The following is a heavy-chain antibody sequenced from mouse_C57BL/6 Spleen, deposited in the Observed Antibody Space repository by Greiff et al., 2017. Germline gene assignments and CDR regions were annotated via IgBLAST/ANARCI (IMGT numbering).Heavy chain of an antibody. J-gene: IGHJ4*01. CDR2: IDPSDSYT. CDR1: GYTFTSYW. CDR3: ARILGPGDYAMDY. Sequence: QVQLQQPGAELVMPGASVKLSCKASGYTFTSYWMHWVKQRPGQGLEWIGEIDPSDSYTNYNQKFKGKSTLTVDKSSSTAYMQLSSLTSEDSAVYYCARILGPGDYAMDYWGQGTSVTVSS. V-gene: IGHV1-69*01. D-gene: IGHD4-1*01.